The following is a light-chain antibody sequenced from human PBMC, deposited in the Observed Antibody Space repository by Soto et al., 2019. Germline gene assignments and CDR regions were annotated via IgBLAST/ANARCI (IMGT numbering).Light chain of an antibody. CDR1: NSDVGGYHY. V-gene: IGLV2-14*01. J-gene: IGLJ1*01. CDR2: EVI. CDR3: SSYTSTSTYV. Sequence: QSALTQPASVSGSPGQSITISCTGTNSDVGGYHYVSWYQQHPGKAPKLIIYEVINRPSGVSNRFSGSKSGNTASLTIPGLHTEDEADYYCSSYTSTSTYVFGTGTKLTVL.